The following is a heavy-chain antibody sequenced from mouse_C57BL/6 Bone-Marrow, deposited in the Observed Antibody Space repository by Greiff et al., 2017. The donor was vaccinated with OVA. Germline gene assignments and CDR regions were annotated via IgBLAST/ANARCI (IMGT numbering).Heavy chain of an antibody. J-gene: IGHJ4*01. V-gene: IGHV1-82*01. CDR3: ARSELLWLRDDAMDY. D-gene: IGHD2-2*01. CDR2: IYPGDGDT. CDR1: GYAFSSSW. Sequence: QVQLQQSGPELVKPGASVKISCKASGYAFSSSWMNWVKQRPGKGLEWIGRIYPGDGDTNYNGKFKGKATLTADKSSSTAYMQLSSLTSEDSAVYFCARSELLWLRDDAMDYWGQGTSVTVSS.